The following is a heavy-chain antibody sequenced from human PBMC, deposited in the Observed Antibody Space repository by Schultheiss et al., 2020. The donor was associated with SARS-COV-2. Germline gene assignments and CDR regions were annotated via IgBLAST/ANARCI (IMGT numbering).Heavy chain of an antibody. CDR1: GFTFTSSA. Sequence: SVKVSCKASGFTFTSSAMQWVRQARGQRLEWIGWIVVGSGNTNYAQKFQERVTITRNTSISTAYMELSSLRSEDTAVYYCARAIAARFGHRYYYGMDVWGQGTTVTVSS. CDR3: ARAIAARFGHRYYYGMDV. J-gene: IGHJ6*02. V-gene: IGHV1-58*02. CDR2: IVVGSGNT. D-gene: IGHD6-6*01.